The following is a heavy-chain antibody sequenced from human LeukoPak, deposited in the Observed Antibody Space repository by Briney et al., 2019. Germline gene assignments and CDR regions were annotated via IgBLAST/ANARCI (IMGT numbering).Heavy chain of an antibody. CDR3: ARRISITMYGMDV. D-gene: IGHD3-10*01. CDR2: IYSGGST. Sequence: GGSLRLSCVASGFTVSNNYMSWVRQAPGEGLEWVSVIYSGGSTYYADSVKGRFTISRDNSKNTLYLQMNSLRVEDTAVYYCARRISITMYGMDVWGQGTTVTVSS. V-gene: IGHV3-66*01. J-gene: IGHJ6*02. CDR1: GFTVSNNY.